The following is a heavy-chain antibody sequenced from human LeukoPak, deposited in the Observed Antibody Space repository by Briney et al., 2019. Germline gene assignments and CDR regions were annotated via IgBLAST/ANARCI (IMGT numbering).Heavy chain of an antibody. Sequence: GGSLRLSCAASGFTFSRYWMSWVRQAPGEGLEWVANIKQDGSEKYYVDSVKGRFTISRDNAKNSLYLQMNSLRAEDTAVYYCARDFSFYDYSNYGDDYWGQGTLVTVSS. V-gene: IGHV3-7*01. D-gene: IGHD4-4*01. CDR3: ARDFSFYDYSNYGDDY. CDR2: IKQDGSEK. J-gene: IGHJ4*02. CDR1: GFTFSRYW.